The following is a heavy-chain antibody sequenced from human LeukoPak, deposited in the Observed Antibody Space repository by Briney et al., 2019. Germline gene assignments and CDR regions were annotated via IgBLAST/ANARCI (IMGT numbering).Heavy chain of an antibody. J-gene: IGHJ5*02. CDR1: GGSISTYY. CDR3: ARAYDYGGSNWFDP. CDR2: IYTSGST. Sequence: KTSETLSLTCTVSGGSISTYYWSWIRQPAGKGLEWIGRIYTSGSTNYNPSLKSRVTMSVDTSKDQFSLNLSSVTAADTAVYYCARAYDYGGSNWFDPWGQGTLVTVSS. V-gene: IGHV4-4*07. D-gene: IGHD4-23*01.